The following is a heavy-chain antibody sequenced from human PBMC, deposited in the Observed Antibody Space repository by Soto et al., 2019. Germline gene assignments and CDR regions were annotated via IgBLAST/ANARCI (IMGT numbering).Heavy chain of an antibody. Sequence: QVQLVESGGGLVKPGGSLRLSCAASGFTFSDYFLTWIRQAPGKGLEWVAYIGSSSSDTNYADSVKGRFTISRDNAKNSPFLHMNNLRVDHTAVYYCARDYDFWSGYLSGHFDYWGQGTLVTVSS. J-gene: IGHJ4*02. CDR1: GFTFSDYF. CDR2: IGSSSSDT. V-gene: IGHV3-11*06. CDR3: ARDYDFWSGYLSGHFDY. D-gene: IGHD3-3*01.